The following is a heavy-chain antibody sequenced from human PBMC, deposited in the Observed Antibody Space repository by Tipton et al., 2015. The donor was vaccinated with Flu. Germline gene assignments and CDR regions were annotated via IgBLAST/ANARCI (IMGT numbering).Heavy chain of an antibody. V-gene: IGHV4-38-2*02. D-gene: IGHD6-19*01. CDR1: GYSISSGYY. J-gene: IGHJ1*01. Sequence: TLSLTCTVSGYSISSGYYWGWIRQPPGKGLEWIGSIYHSGSTYYNPSLKSRVTISLDTSKNQFSLKLRSVPAADTAVYYCARGVAVAMYFQHWGQGTLVTVSS. CDR2: IYHSGST. CDR3: ARGVAVAMYFQH.